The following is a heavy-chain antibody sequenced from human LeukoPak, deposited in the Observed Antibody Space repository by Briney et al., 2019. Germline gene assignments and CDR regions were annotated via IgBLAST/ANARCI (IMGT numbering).Heavy chain of an antibody. D-gene: IGHD3-10*01. CDR3: ARETHYYGSGSYDLGY. J-gene: IGHJ4*02. CDR2: IWYDGSNK. Sequence: GRSLRLSCAASGFTFSSYGMHWVRQAPGKGLEWVAVIWYDGSNKYYADSVKGRFTISRDNSKNTLYLQMNSPRAEDTAVYYCARETHYYGSGSYDLGYWGQGTLVTVSS. CDR1: GFTFSSYG. V-gene: IGHV3-33*01.